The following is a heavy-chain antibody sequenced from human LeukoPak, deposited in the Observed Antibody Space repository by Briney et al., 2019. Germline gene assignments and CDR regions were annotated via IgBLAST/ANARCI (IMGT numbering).Heavy chain of an antibody. CDR3: ARRAKATTMIVVVTYFDY. V-gene: IGHV4-39*01. Sequence: SETLSLTCTVSGGSISSSSYYWGWIRQPPGKGLEWIGSIYYSGSTYYNPSLKSRATISVDTSKNQFSLKLGSVTAADTAVYYCARRAKATTMIVVVTYFDYWGQGTLVTVSS. D-gene: IGHD3-22*01. CDR1: GGSISSSSYY. J-gene: IGHJ4*02. CDR2: IYYSGST.